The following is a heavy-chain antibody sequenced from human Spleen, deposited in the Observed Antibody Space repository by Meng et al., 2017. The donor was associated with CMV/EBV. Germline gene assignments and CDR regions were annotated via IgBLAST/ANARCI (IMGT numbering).Heavy chain of an antibody. D-gene: IGHD1-14*01. CDR2: IYYSGST. Sequence: SETLSLTCTVSGGSVSSGSYYWSWIRQPPGKGLEWIGYIYYSGSTNYNPSLKSRVTISVDTSKNQFSLKLSSVTAADTAVYYCARWNHENYFDYWGQGTLVTVSS. CDR1: GGSVSSGSYY. CDR3: ARWNHENYFDY. J-gene: IGHJ4*02. V-gene: IGHV4-61*01.